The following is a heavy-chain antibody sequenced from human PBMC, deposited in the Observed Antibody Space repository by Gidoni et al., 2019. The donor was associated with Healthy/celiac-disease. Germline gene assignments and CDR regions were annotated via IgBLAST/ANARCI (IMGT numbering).Heavy chain of an antibody. CDR2: INWNGGST. D-gene: IGHD3-22*01. CDR3: ARADDSSGYYYAGFDY. J-gene: IGHJ4*02. CDR1: GFTFGDSG. V-gene: IGHV3-20*04. Sequence: EVQLVESGGGVVRPGGYLTLSCSTSGFTFGDSGMSWVRQAPGKGLEWFSGINWNGGSTGYADAVKGRFTISRDNAKNSLYLQMNSLRAEDTALYYCARADDSSGYYYAGFDYWGQGTLVTVSS.